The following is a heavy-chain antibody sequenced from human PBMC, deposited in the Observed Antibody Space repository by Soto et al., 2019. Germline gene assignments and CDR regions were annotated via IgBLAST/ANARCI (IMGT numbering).Heavy chain of an antibody. Sequence: QVQLVESGGGVVQPGRSLRLSCAASGFTFSRYGMHWVRQAPGKGLEWVALISYDGSKKSYGDSVKGRFTISRDNSKNTLFLQMNSLRAEDTAMYYCAKELWETGGYYFDSWGQGTLVTVSS. D-gene: IGHD1-26*01. CDR1: GFTFSRYG. CDR3: AKELWETGGYYFDS. V-gene: IGHV3-30*18. CDR2: ISYDGSKK. J-gene: IGHJ4*02.